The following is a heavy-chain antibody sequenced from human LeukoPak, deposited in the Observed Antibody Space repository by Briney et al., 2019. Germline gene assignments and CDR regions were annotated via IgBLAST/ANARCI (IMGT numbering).Heavy chain of an antibody. Sequence: PGESLRLSCAISGVTFAKVAMSWVGQAPGKGREGVSSISGSGIVTYYADSVKGRFTISRDNSKNTLYLQMPSLRAEDPALFYPTKTKHIPGPSGYSYHMDAWGNGTTVSVPS. J-gene: IGHJ6*03. CDR2: ISGSGIVT. CDR3: TKTKHIPGPSGYSYHMDA. D-gene: IGHD2-21*01. CDR1: GVTFAKVA. V-gene: IGHV3-23*01.